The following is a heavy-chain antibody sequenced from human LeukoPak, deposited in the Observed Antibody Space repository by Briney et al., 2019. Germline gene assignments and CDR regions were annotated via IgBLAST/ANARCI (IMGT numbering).Heavy chain of an antibody. CDR3: TRGARGGGYEAFDF. V-gene: IGHV1-2*02. CDR2: INPNSGGT. Sequence: ASVKVSCKASGYTFTGHYIHWVRQAPGQGLEWMAWINPNSGGTDYAHKFQGRVTMTRDTSISTAYMELSRLRSDDTAVYYCTRGARGGGYEAFDFWGQGTLVTVSS. D-gene: IGHD5-12*01. CDR1: GYTFTGHY. J-gene: IGHJ4*02.